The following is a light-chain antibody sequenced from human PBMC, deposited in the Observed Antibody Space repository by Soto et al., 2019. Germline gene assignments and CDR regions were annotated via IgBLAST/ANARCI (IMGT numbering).Light chain of an antibody. Sequence: HSALTQPASVSGSPGRSITICCTGTSSDIGTYNSVSWYQHHPGKAPKLLIFEVIDRPSGVSDRFSGSKSGNTASLTISSLQFEDEADYYCCSYTTTYTLVFGGGTKVTVL. CDR1: SSDIGTYNS. CDR2: EVI. V-gene: IGLV2-14*01. J-gene: IGLJ3*02. CDR3: CSYTTTYTLV.